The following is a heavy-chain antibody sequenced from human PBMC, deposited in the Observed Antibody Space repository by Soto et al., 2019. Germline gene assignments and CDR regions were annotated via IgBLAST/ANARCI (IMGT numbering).Heavy chain of an antibody. D-gene: IGHD3-10*01. CDR1: GSTLTDLS. Sequence: ASVTVSCTASGSTLTDLSMHWVRQAPGKGLEWMGGFDPEDGETIYAQKFQGRVTMTEDTSTDTAYMELSSLRSEDTAVYYCATDLVRGLNSMDVWGQGTTVTVSS. V-gene: IGHV1-24*01. CDR3: ATDLVRGLNSMDV. CDR2: FDPEDGET. J-gene: IGHJ6*02.